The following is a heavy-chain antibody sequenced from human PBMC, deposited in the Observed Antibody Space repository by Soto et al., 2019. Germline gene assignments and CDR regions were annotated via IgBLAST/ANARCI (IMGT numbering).Heavy chain of an antibody. V-gene: IGHV3-23*01. CDR3: AKDLYYYGTGSYYPSDS. CDR2: ISESGGRT. J-gene: IGHJ4*02. D-gene: IGHD3-10*01. CDR1: GFTFNSYA. Sequence: GGSLRLSCAASGFTFNSYAMTWVRQAPGRGLEWVSAISESGGRTYYADSVEGRFSISRDNAKNTLFLQMNSLRAEDTAVYYCAKDLYYYGTGSYYPSDSWGQGTLVTVSS.